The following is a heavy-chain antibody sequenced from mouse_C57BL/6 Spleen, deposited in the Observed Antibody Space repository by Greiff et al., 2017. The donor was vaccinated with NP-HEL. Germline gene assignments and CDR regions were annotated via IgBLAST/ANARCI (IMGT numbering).Heavy chain of an antibody. Sequence: EVNVVESGGGLVKPGGSLKLSCAASGFTFSDYGMHWVRQAPEKGLEWVAYISSGSSTIYYAATVKGRFTISRDNAKNTLFLQMTSLRSEDTAMYYCARLWSRRDYYAMDYWGQGTSVTVSS. V-gene: IGHV5-17*01. CDR3: ARLWSRRDYYAMDY. CDR1: GFTFSDYG. J-gene: IGHJ4*01. CDR2: ISSGSSTI. D-gene: IGHD2-2*01.